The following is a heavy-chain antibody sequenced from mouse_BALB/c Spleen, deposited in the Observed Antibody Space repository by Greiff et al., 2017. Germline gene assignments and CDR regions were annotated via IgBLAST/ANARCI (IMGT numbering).Heavy chain of an antibody. CDR3: AREDYYGSSGAMDY. D-gene: IGHD1-1*01. CDR2: IDPANGNT. J-gene: IGHJ4*01. CDR1: GFNIKDTY. V-gene: IGHV14-3*02. Sequence: EVQLQESGAELVKPGASVKLSCTASGFNIKDTYMHWVKQRPEQGLEWIGRIDPANGNTKYDPKFQGKATITADTSSNTAYLQLSSLTSEDTAVYYCAREDYYGSSGAMDYWGQGTSVTVSS.